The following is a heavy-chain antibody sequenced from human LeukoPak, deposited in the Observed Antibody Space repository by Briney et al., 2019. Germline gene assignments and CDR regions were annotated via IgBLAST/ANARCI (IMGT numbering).Heavy chain of an antibody. D-gene: IGHD1-26*01. V-gene: IGHV1-24*01. J-gene: IGHJ5*01. CDR1: GYTLSELS. CDR2: FDPGDDET. CDR3: STEQDLLRDS. Sequence: PGASVNVSCKVSGYTLSELSTHWVRQAPGQGLEWMGGFDPGDDETIYAQKFQGRVTMTEDNSTDTAYLQLTSLRAEDTAVYCFSTEQDLLRDSWGQGTAVRVSS.